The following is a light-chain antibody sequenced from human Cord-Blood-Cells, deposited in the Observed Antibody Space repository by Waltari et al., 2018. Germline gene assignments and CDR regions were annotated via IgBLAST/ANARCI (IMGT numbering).Light chain of an antibody. V-gene: IGLV1-47*01. Sequence: QSVLTQPPSASGTPGQRVTISCSGSSSNIGSNYVYWYQQLPGTAPKLLIYGKNQRPSGVPDRFSGSKSGTSASLAISGLRSEDEADYYCAAWDDSLSGVVFGGGTKLTVL. CDR1: SSNIGSNY. CDR3: AAWDDSLSGVV. CDR2: GKN. J-gene: IGLJ2*01.